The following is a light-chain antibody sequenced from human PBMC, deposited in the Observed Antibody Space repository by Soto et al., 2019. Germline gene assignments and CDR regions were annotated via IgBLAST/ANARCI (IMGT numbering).Light chain of an antibody. J-gene: IGKJ5*01. CDR2: DAS. Sequence: EIVLTQSPATLSLSPGERATLSCRASQSVSSYLAWSQKKPGQAPRLLIYDASNRATGIPARFSGSGAGTDFTLTISSLQPEDFAVYYCQQRSNWPPITFGKGTRLEIK. CDR1: QSVSSY. CDR3: QQRSNWPPIT. V-gene: IGKV3-11*01.